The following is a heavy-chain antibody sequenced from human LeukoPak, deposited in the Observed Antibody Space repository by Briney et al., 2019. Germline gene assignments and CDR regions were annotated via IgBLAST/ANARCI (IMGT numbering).Heavy chain of an antibody. V-gene: IGHV3-53*01. CDR2: IYSGGST. Sequence: GGSLRLSCAASGFAFSSYSMNWVRQAPGKGLEWVSVIYSGGSTYYADSVKGRFTISRDNSKNTLYLQMNSLRAEDTAVYYCASGVERGCSWVGYFDYWGQGTLVTVSS. CDR1: GFAFSSYS. D-gene: IGHD5-18*01. J-gene: IGHJ4*02. CDR3: ASGVERGCSWVGYFDY.